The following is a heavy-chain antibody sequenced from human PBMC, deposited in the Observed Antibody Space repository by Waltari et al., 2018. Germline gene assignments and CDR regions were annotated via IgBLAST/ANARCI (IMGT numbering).Heavy chain of an antibody. V-gene: IGHV4-61*01. J-gene: IGHJ4*02. CDR2: IYYSGST. D-gene: IGHD5-18*01. Sequence: QVQLQESGPGLVKPSQTLSLTCTVSGGSISSGSYYWSWIRQPPGKGLEWIGYIYYSGSTNYNPSLKSRVTISVDTSKNQFSLKLSSVTAADTAVYYCASRGVDTAMAIDYWGQGTLVTVSS. CDR1: GGSISSGSYY. CDR3: ASRGVDTAMAIDY.